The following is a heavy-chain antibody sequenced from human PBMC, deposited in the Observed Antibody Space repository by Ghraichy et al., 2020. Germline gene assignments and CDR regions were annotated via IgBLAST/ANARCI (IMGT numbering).Heavy chain of an antibody. J-gene: IGHJ6*02. D-gene: IGHD3-16*01. CDR2: INPNSGGT. V-gene: IGHV1-2*04. CDR3: ARGRGGYYYYYYGMDV. Sequence: ASVKVSCKASGYTFTGYYMHWVRQAPGQGLEWMGWINPNSGGTNYAQKFQGWVTMTRDTSISTAYMELSRLRSDDTAVYYCARGRGGYYYYYYGMDVWGQGTTVTVSS. CDR1: GYTFTGYY.